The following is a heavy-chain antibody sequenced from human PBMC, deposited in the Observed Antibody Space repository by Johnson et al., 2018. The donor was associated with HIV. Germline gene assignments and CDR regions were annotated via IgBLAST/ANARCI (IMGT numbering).Heavy chain of an antibody. CDR2: VSSNGGKT. V-gene: IGHV3-64*01. D-gene: IGHD1-26*01. Sequence: VQLVESGGGLVQPGGSLRLSCADSGFTFSTYAMHWVRQAPGKGLEYVSGVSSNGGKTYYANSVKGRFTISRDNSKNTVYLQMNSLRAEDTALYYCAKDRLMAGGWELPHDAFDIWGQGTMVTVSS. CDR1: GFTFSTYA. CDR3: AKDRLMAGGWELPHDAFDI. J-gene: IGHJ3*02.